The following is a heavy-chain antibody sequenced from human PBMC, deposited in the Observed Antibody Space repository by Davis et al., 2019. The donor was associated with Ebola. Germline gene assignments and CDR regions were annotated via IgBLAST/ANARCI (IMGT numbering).Heavy chain of an antibody. CDR1: GYTFTSYY. CDR3: ARAIYYYDSSGYSDY. Sequence: ASVKVSCRASGYTFTSYYMHWVRQAPGQGLEWMGIINPSGGSTSYAQKFQGRVTMTRDTSTSTVYMELSSLRSEDTAVYHCARAIYYYDSSGYSDYWGQGTLVTVSS. CDR2: INPSGGST. V-gene: IGHV1-46*01. J-gene: IGHJ4*02. D-gene: IGHD3-22*01.